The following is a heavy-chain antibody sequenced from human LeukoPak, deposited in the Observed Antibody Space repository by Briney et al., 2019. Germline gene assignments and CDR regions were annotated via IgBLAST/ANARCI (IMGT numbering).Heavy chain of an antibody. Sequence: PGGSLRLSCAASGFTVSSNYMSWVRQAPGKGLEWVSVIYSGGSTYYADSVKGRFTISRDNSKNTLYLQMNSLRAEDTAVYYCARNGVVAATSDAFDIWGQGTMVTVSS. D-gene: IGHD2-15*01. CDR1: GFTVSSNY. CDR3: ARNGVVAATSDAFDI. J-gene: IGHJ3*02. V-gene: IGHV3-66*01. CDR2: IYSGGST.